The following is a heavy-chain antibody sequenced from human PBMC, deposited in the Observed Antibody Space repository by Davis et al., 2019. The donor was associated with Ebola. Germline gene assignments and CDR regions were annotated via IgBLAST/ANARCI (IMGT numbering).Heavy chain of an antibody. CDR2: INPNDGRT. V-gene: IGHV1-46*01. Sequence: AASVKVSCKASGYTFTNYYMHWVRQAPGQGLEWMGMINPNDGRTIYAQKFQGRVTVTTDTSTSTAYMELRSLRSDDTAMYYCARDSFCTYGVCNDRDFDYWGQGTLVTVSS. CDR3: ARDSFCTYGVCNDRDFDY. CDR1: GYTFTNYY. D-gene: IGHD2-8*01. J-gene: IGHJ4*02.